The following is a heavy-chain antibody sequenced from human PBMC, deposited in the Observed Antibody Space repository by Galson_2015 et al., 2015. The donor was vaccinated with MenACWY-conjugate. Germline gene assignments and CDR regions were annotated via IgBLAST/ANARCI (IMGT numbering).Heavy chain of an antibody. Sequence: GFTFSSFGMHWVRQAPGKRPEWVAVISDDGSKKFYADSLKGRFTISRDNSKNTLYLQVDSLRPEDTALYYCAKEPFGSGPFDIWGRGTMVTVSS. D-gene: IGHD3-10*01. CDR3: AKEPFGSGPFDI. CDR1: GFTFSSFG. CDR2: ISDDGSKK. J-gene: IGHJ3*02. V-gene: IGHV3-30*18.